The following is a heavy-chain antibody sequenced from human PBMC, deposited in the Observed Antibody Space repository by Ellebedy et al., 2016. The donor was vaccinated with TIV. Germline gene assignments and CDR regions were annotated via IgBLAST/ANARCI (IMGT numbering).Heavy chain of an antibody. Sequence: GSLRLSCAVYGGSFSGYYWSWIRQPPGKGLEWIGEINHSGSTNYNPSLKSRVTISVDTSKNQFSLKLSSVTAADTAVYYCARETGTDNDYWGQGTLVTVAS. J-gene: IGHJ4*02. CDR3: ARETGTDNDY. V-gene: IGHV4-34*01. D-gene: IGHD1-1*01. CDR2: INHSGST. CDR1: GGSFSGYY.